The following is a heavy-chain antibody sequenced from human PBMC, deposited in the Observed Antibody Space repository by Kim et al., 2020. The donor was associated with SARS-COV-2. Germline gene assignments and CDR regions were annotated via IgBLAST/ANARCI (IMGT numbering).Heavy chain of an antibody. J-gene: IGHJ5*02. Sequence: SETLSLTCAVYGGSFSGYYWSWIRQPPGKGLEWIGEINHSGSTNYNPSLKSRVTISVDTSKNQFSLKLSSVTAADTAVYYCARGKYYPGGWFDPWGQGTLVTVSS. CDR3: ARGKYYPGGWFDP. CDR2: INHSGST. CDR1: GGSFSGYY. D-gene: IGHD3-10*01. V-gene: IGHV4-34*01.